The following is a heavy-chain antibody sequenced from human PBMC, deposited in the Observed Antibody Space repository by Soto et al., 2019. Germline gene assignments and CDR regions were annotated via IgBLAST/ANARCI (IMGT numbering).Heavy chain of an antibody. J-gene: IGHJ6*02. CDR2: ISSSSSYI. CDR1: GFTFSNYG. D-gene: IGHD3-3*01. Sequence: EGQLVESGGGPVKPGGSLRLSCAASGFTFSNYGMNWVRQAPGKGLEWVSSISSSSSYIYYADSVKGRFTISRDNAKNSLYLQMNSLRAEDTAVYYCARETGLSYDFWSGYPLDVWGQGTTVTVSS. V-gene: IGHV3-21*01. CDR3: ARETGLSYDFWSGYPLDV.